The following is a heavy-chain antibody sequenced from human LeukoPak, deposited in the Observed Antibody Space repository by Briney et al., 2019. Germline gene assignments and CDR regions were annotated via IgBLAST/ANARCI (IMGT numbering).Heavy chain of an antibody. CDR2: ISPDNGIT. J-gene: IGHJ6*03. Sequence: GASLKVSCKASGYTFTSYGIGWVRQAPGQGLEWMGWISPDNGITNYAQKYQGRVTMTTETSRGTVYMELRSLRSDDTAVYYCARDIHGYNYGVIYYYMDVWGKGTTVTVSS. V-gene: IGHV1-18*01. CDR1: GYTFTSYG. D-gene: IGHD5-18*01. CDR3: ARDIHGYNYGVIYYYMDV.